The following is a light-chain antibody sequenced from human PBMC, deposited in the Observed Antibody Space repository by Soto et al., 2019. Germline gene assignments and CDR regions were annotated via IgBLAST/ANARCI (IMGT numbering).Light chain of an antibody. J-gene: IGKJ1*01. CDR2: AAS. CDR3: QQSYSTPRT. Sequence: DIQMTQSPSSLSASVGDRVTITCRAGQSISSYLNWYQQRPGKAPKLLIYAASSLQSGVRSRFSGSGSGTDFTLTISSLQPEDFATYYCQQSYSTPRTFGQGTKV. V-gene: IGKV1-39*01. CDR1: QSISSY.